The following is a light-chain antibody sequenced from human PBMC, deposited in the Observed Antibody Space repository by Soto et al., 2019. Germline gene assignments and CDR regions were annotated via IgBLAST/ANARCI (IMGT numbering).Light chain of an antibody. CDR3: QRYYNGPLT. Sequence: TQPPATLSGSPGEIAALTCRASQSVNSYLAWYQQKPGQTPRLLIYGASTRATGIPARFSGSGSGTDFTLTINNLQSEDVAIYYCQRYYNGPLTFGRGTKVDIK. CDR1: QSVNSY. J-gene: IGKJ4*01. CDR2: GAS. V-gene: IGKV3-15*01.